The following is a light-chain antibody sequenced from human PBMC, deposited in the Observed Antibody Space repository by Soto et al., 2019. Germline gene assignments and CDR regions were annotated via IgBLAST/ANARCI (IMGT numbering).Light chain of an antibody. CDR3: LLYYGGVHV. J-gene: IGLJ1*01. V-gene: IGLV7-43*01. CDR2: GTS. CDR1: TGAVTSGYY. Sequence: QTVVTQEPSLTVSPGGTVTLTCGSSTGAVTSGYYPNWFQQKPGQAPRPLIYGTSNKYSWTPARFSGSLLGGKAALTLSRVQPEDEADYYCLLYYGGVHVFGTGTKVTVL.